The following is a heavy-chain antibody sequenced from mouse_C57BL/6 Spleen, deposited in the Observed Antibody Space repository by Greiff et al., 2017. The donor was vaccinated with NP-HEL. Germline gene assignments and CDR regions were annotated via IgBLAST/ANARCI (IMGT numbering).Heavy chain of an antibody. CDR1: GYTFTDYY. V-gene: IGHV1-26*01. D-gene: IGHD2-5*01. CDR2: INPNNGGT. CDR3: AFSYYSNWGYFDV. J-gene: IGHJ1*03. Sequence: VQLQQSGPELVKPGASVKISCKASGYTFTDYYMNWVKQSHGKSLEWIGDINPNNGGTSYNQKFKGKATLTVDKSSSTAYMELRSLTSEDSAVYYCAFSYYSNWGYFDVWGTGTTVTVSS.